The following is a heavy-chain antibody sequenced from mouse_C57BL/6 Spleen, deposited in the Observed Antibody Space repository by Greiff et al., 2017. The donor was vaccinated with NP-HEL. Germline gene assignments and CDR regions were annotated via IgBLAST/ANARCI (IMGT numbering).Heavy chain of an antibody. CDR1: GYTFTDYY. CDR2: INPYNGGT. V-gene: IGHV1-19*01. J-gene: IGHJ4*01. Sequence: EVQLQQSGPVLVKPGASVKMSCKASGYTFTDYYMNWVKQSHGKSLEWIGVINPYNGGTSYNQKFKGKATLTVDKSSSTAYMELNSLTSEDSAVYYCARRGLLLYAMDYWGQGTSVTVSS. D-gene: IGHD2-3*01. CDR3: ARRGLLLYAMDY.